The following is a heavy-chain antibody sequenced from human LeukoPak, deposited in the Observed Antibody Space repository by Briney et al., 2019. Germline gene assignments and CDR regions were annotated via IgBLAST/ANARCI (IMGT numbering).Heavy chain of an antibody. CDR2: INPNSGVT. V-gene: IGHV1-2*02. CDR1: GYTFTGYY. J-gene: IGHJ4*02. CDR3: ARLSTPNLYYFDY. D-gene: IGHD3-16*02. Sequence: ASVKVSCKASGYTFTGYYMHWVRQAPGQGLEWMGWINPNSGVTYYAQKFQGRVSMTRDTSISTAYMEVSRLRSDDSALYYCARLSTPNLYYFDYWGQGTLVTVSS.